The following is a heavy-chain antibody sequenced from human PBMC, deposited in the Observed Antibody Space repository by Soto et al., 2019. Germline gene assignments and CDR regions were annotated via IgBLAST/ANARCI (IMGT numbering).Heavy chain of an antibody. D-gene: IGHD2-15*01. CDR2: IYYDGST. CDR3: AKVVVAATRHTDFDS. CDR1: GGSINSNNYY. J-gene: IGHJ4*02. V-gene: IGHV4-39*02. Sequence: PSETLSLTCTVSGGSINSNNYYWAWIRQPPGKGLAWIASIYYDGSTYYNPSLKSRVSISVDTSKYHFSLKLSSATAADTAVYYCAKVVVAATRHTDFDSWGQGTLVTVSS.